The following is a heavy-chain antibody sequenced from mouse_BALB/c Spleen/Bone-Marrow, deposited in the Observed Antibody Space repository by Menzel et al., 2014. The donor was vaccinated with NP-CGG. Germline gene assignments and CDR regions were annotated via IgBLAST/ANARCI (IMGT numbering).Heavy chain of an antibody. CDR3: ARRDGYLFAY. CDR2: IWSDGST. J-gene: IGHJ3*01. D-gene: IGHD2-3*01. V-gene: IGHV2-2*02. CDR1: GFFLTSYG. Sequence: QVQLQQSGPGLVQPSQSLSITCTVSGFFLTSYGVHWVRQSPGKGLEWLGVIWSDGSTDYNAAFISRLNISKDNSKSQIFLKMNSLQPNDTAIYFCARRDGYLFAYWGQGTLVTVSA.